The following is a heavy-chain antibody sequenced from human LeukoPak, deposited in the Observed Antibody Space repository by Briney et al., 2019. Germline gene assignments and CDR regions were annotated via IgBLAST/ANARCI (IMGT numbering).Heavy chain of an antibody. CDR2: ISGSGDNT. CDR1: GFTFSGYA. CDR3: AKDGRYYFGSGSYPFDS. D-gene: IGHD3-10*01. V-gene: IGHV3-23*01. Sequence: PGGSLRLSCEASGFTFSGYAVSWVRQAPGKGLEWVSAISGSGDNTYYADSVRGRFTISRDNSKGTLYLQMYNLRAVDTAVYYCAKDGRYYFGSGSYPFDSWGQGTLVTVSS. J-gene: IGHJ5*01.